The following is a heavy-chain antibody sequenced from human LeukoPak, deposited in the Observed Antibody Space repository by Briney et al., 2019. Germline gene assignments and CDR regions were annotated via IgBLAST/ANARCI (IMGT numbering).Heavy chain of an antibody. D-gene: IGHD2-8*01. CDR2: IYYSGAT. J-gene: IGHJ4*02. Sequence: SETLSLTCTVSGGSISSYYWSWIRQSPEMGLEWIGSIYYSGATDYNPSLKSRVTISADTSNNQFSLKLSSVTAADTAVYYCARETNGVCYTCLCYFDYWGQGTLVTVSS. CDR1: GGSISSYY. CDR3: ARETNGVCYTCLCYFDY. V-gene: IGHV4-59*12.